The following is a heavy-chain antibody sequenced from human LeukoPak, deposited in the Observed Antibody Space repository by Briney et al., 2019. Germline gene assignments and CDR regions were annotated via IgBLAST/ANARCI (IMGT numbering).Heavy chain of an antibody. CDR3: ARVLRPMASQYYFDY. D-gene: IGHD3-10*01. CDR2: IYYSGTT. CDR1: GASINTYY. J-gene: IGHJ4*02. Sequence: PSEPLSLTCTVSGASINTYYWSWIRQPPGKGLEWIGYIYYSGTTSYNPSLKTRVTISIDTSKNQFSLKLSSVTAADTAVYYCARVLRPMASQYYFDYWGQGTLVTVSS. V-gene: IGHV4-59*01.